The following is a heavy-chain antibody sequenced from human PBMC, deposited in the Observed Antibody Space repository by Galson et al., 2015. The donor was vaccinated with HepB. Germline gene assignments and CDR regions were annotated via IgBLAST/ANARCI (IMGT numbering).Heavy chain of an antibody. CDR1: GFTFSDYY. J-gene: IGHJ4*02. D-gene: IGHD3-9*01. V-gene: IGHV3-11*06. CDR3: ARGFDWLFPFDY. CDR2: ISSSSSYT. Sequence: SLRLSCAASGFTFSDYYMSWVRQAPGKGLEWVSNISSSSSYTNYADSVKGRFTISRDNAKNSLYLQMNSLRAEDTAVYYCARGFDWLFPFDYWGQGTLVTVSS.